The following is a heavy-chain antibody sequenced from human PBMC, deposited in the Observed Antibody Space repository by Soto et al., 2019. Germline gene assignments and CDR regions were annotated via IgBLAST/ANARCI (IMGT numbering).Heavy chain of an antibody. Sequence: PSETLSLTCTVSGDSISNCYWSWIRQTPGRGLEWIGCVHDSGSTDYNPYLKGRVTISLHTSKSQFSLSLRSATAADTATYYCARGTRALITSFFAYCGQGIPVTVSS. CDR2: VHDSGST. J-gene: IGHJ4*02. D-gene: IGHD1-20*01. CDR1: GDSISNCY. V-gene: IGHV4-59*08. CDR3: ARGTRALITSFFAY.